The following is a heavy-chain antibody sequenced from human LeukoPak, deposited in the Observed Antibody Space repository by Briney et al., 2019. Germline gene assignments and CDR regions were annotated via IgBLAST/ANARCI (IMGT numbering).Heavy chain of an antibody. Sequence: SETLSLTCTVSGGSINSSSYYWGWIRQPPGKGLEWIGSIFYSGNTYDNPSLKSRVTISVDTSKNQFSLKLNSVNAADTAVYSCARHRSKWLQSSFDYWGQGTLVTVSS. V-gene: IGHV4-39*01. D-gene: IGHD5-24*01. CDR1: GGSINSSSYY. CDR2: IFYSGNT. CDR3: ARHRSKWLQSSFDY. J-gene: IGHJ4*02.